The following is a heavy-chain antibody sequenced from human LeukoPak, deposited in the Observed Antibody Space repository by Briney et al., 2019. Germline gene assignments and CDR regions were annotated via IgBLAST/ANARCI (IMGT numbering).Heavy chain of an antibody. Sequence: SETLSLTCSVSGGSISSSNYYWGWIRQPPGKGLEWIGSIYYSGTTYYNPSLKSRVTISADMSKNHFSLNLNSVTAADTAVYYCARLSSGWYRSAENYFDYWGQGTLVTVSS. D-gene: IGHD6-19*01. CDR1: GGSISSSNYY. V-gene: IGHV4-39*02. J-gene: IGHJ4*02. CDR2: IYYSGTT. CDR3: ARLSSGWYRSAENYFDY.